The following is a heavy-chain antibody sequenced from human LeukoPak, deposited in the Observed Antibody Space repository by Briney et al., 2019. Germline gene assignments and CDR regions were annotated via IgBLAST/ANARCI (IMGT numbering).Heavy chain of an antibody. V-gene: IGHV4-59*12. CDR1: GGSISSYY. CDR2: IYYSGST. D-gene: IGHD7-27*01. J-gene: IGHJ4*02. CDR3: ARGPPGYYFDY. Sequence: PSETLSLTCIVSGGSISSYYWSWIRQPPGKGLEWVGYIYYSGSTNYNPSLKSRVTISVDTSKNQFSLKLSSVTAADTAVYYCARGPPGYYFDYWGQGTLVTVSS.